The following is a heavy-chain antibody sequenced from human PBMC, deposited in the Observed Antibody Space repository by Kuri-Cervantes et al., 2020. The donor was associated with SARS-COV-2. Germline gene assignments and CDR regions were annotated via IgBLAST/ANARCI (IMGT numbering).Heavy chain of an antibody. V-gene: IGHV4-30-4*08. D-gene: IGHD3-22*01. CDR1: GGSISSGDYY. CDR3: ARDPSYYYDSSGFWFAFDI. J-gene: IGHJ3*02. CDR2: IYYSGST. Sequence: LRLSCTVSGGSISSGDYYWSWIRQPPGKGLEWIGYIYYSGSTYYNPSLKSRVTISVDTSKNQFSLKLSSVTAADTAVYYCARDPSYYYDSSGFWFAFDIWGQGKMVTVSS.